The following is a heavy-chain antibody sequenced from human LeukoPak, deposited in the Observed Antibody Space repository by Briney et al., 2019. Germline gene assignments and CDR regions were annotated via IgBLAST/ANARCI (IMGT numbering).Heavy chain of an antibody. D-gene: IGHD1-26*01. CDR2: ISGTGSST. CDR1: GFTFSSYA. V-gene: IGHV3-23*01. J-gene: IGHJ4*02. CDR3: TTRAIVGASFDY. Sequence: GGSLRLSCEASGFTFSSYAISWVRQAPGKGLEWVSGISGTGSSTYYADSVKGRFTISRDNSKNTLYLQMNSLKTEDTAVYYCTTRAIVGASFDYWGQGTLVTVSS.